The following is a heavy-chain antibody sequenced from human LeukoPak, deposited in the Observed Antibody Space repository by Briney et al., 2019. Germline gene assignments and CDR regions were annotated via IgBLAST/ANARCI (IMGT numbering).Heavy chain of an antibody. CDR2: ISGSGGST. J-gene: IGHJ4*02. Sequence: GGSLRLSCAASGFTFSSYAMSWVRQAPGKGLEWVSAISGSGGSTYYADSVKGRFTISRDSSKNTLYLQMNSLRAEDTAVYYCAKSSSGYDFSLDYWGRGTLVTVSS. V-gene: IGHV3-23*01. CDR1: GFTFSSYA. CDR3: AKSSSGYDFSLDY. D-gene: IGHD5-12*01.